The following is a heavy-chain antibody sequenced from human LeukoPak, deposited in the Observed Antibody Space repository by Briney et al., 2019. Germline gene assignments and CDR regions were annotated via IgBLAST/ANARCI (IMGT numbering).Heavy chain of an antibody. CDR2: ISSSGRTI. Sequence: GGSLRLSCAASGFSFRSFEMNWVRQAPGKGLEWVSYISSSGRTIYYADSVKGRFIISRDNTKNSLYLQMNSLRVEDTAVYYCARVYGGNPDYWGQGTLVTVSS. V-gene: IGHV3-48*03. CDR3: ARVYGGNPDY. J-gene: IGHJ4*02. D-gene: IGHD4-23*01. CDR1: GFSFRSFE.